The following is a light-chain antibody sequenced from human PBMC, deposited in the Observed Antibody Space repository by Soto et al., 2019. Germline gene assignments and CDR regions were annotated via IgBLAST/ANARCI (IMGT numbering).Light chain of an antibody. CDR2: WAS. CDR3: QQYYRTPWT. J-gene: IGKJ1*01. CDR1: QSVLYSSNNKNY. Sequence: DIVMTQSPDSLAVSLGERATLNCKSSQSVLYSSNNKNYLAWYQQKPGQPPKLLIYWASTRKSGVPDRFSGSGSGTDFTLTISSLQAEDVAVYYCQQYYRTPWTFGQGTKVEIK. V-gene: IGKV4-1*01.